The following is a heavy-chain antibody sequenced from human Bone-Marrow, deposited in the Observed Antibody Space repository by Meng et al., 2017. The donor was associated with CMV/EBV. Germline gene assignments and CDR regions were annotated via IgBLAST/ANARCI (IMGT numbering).Heavy chain of an antibody. CDR2: IYYSGST. CDR3: ARTIAAAGTFPFDY. V-gene: IGHV4-31*03. J-gene: IGHJ4*02. D-gene: IGHD6-13*01. Sequence: SETLSLTCTVSGGSISSGGYYWSWIRQHPGKGLEWIGYIYYSGSTYYNPSLKSRVTISVDTSKNQFSLKLSSVTAADTAVYYCARTIAAAGTFPFDYCGQATLVTVSS. CDR1: GGSISSGGYY.